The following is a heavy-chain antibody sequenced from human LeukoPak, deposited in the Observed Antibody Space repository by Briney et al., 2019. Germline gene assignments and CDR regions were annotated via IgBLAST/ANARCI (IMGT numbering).Heavy chain of an antibody. J-gene: IGHJ6*03. CDR1: GFTFSTYT. D-gene: IGHD5-18*01. CDR2: ISGSSSYI. V-gene: IGHV3-21*01. Sequence: GGSLRLSCAASGFTFSTYTMDWVRQAPGKGLEWVSSISGSSSYIYYADSVRGRFTISRDNAKNSLYLQMNSLRAEDTAVYYCARDGYSYGNYYYYYYMDVWGKGTTVTVSS. CDR3: ARDGYSYGNYYYYYYMDV.